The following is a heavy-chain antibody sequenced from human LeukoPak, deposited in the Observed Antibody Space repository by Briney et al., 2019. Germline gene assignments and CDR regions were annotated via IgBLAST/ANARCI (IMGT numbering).Heavy chain of an antibody. J-gene: IGHJ5*02. Sequence: SETLSLTCTVSGGSISSGSYYWSWIRQPAGKGLEWIGRIHTSGSTNQNPLLKSRVTISVDTSKNQFFLKLSSVTAAVTAVYYCARLSYYYDSTWGQGTLVTVSS. D-gene: IGHD3-22*01. CDR3: ARLSYYYDST. CDR2: IHTSGST. CDR1: GGSISSGSYY. V-gene: IGHV4-61*02.